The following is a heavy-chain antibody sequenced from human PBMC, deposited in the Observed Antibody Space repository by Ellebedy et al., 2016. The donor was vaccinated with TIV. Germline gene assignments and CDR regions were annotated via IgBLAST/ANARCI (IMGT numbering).Heavy chain of an antibody. CDR3: ARAPTAIFAHFYYYYYYMDV. D-gene: IGHD2-21*02. J-gene: IGHJ6*03. V-gene: IGHV3-23*01. CDR1: GFTFSSYA. CDR2: ISGSGGST. Sequence: GESLKISCAASGFTFSSYAMSWVRQAPGRRLEWVSAISGSGGSTHYVDSVRGRLTISRDNSKNTLYLQMTSLRAEDTAVYYCARAPTAIFAHFYYYYYYMDVWGKGTTVTVSS.